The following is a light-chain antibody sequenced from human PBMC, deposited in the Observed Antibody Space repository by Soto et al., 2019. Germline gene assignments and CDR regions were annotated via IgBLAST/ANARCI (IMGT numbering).Light chain of an antibody. Sequence: QSALTQPASVSGSPGQSITISCTGTSSDVGGYNYVSWYQQHPGKAPKLMIYDVSNRPSGVSNRFSGSKSGNTASLTISGLKAEDEADYYCSSYTSSSFVVFGGGTKLTGL. J-gene: IGLJ2*01. CDR1: SSDVGGYNY. CDR3: SSYTSSSFVV. V-gene: IGLV2-14*01. CDR2: DVS.